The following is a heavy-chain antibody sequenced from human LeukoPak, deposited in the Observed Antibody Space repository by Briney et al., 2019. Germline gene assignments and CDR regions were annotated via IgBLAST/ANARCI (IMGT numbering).Heavy chain of an antibody. V-gene: IGHV4-34*01. Sequence: SETLSLTCAVYGGSFSGYYWSWIRQPPGKGLEWTGEINHSGSTNYNPSLKSRVTISVDTSKNQFSLKLSSVTAADTAVYYCASQGSGWVDYWGQGTLVTVSS. CDR1: GGSFSGYY. CDR3: ASQGSGWVDY. J-gene: IGHJ4*02. CDR2: INHSGST. D-gene: IGHD6-19*01.